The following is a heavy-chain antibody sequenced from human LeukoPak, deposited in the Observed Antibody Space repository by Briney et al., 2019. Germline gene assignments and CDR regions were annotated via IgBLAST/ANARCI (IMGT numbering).Heavy chain of an antibody. V-gene: IGHV3-48*01. CDR1: GFTFSSYN. J-gene: IGHJ4*02. CDR2: ISSSSSTI. Sequence: GWSLRLSCAASGFTFSSYNMNWVRQAPGKGLEWVSYISSSSSTIYYADSVKGRFTISRDNAKNSLYLQMNSLRAEDTAVYYCARDQGGGHTYYFDYWGQGTLVTVSS. CDR3: ARDQGGGHTYYFDY. D-gene: IGHD2-15*01.